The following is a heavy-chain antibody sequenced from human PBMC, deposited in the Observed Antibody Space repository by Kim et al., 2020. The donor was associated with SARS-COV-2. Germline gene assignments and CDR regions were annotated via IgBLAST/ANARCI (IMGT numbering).Heavy chain of an antibody. Sequence: GGSLRLSCAASGFTFSSYSMNWVRQAPGKGLEWVSSISSSSSYIYYADSVKGRFTISRDNAKNSLYLQMNSLRAEDTAVYYCARDRDNLLEWLQGGFDYWGQGTLVTVSS. D-gene: IGHD3-3*01. V-gene: IGHV3-21*01. CDR3: ARDRDNLLEWLQGGFDY. CDR2: ISSSSSYI. J-gene: IGHJ4*02. CDR1: GFTFSSYS.